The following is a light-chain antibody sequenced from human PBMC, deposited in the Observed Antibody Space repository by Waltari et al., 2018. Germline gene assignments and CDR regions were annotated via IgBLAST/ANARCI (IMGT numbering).Light chain of an antibody. CDR1: QNLNTF. V-gene: IGKV1-5*01. J-gene: IGKJ5*01. CDR3: QQYYDYPIN. Sequence: DIQMTQSPSTVSASLGDRVTITCRASQNLNTFLSWYQQKPGAVPNLLIYDASTLGRGVPSRFSGSGSGTHFTLTISGLQPDDFATYYCQQYYDYPINFGRGKRL. CDR2: DAS.